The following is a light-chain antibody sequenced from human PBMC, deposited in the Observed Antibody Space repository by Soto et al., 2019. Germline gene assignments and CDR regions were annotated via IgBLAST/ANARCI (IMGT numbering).Light chain of an antibody. CDR2: GAS. V-gene: IGKV3-20*01. J-gene: IGKJ2*01. Sequence: EIVLTQSPGTLSLSPGERATLSCRASQSVSSSYVAWYQQKPGQAPRLLIYGASSRATGIPDRFSGSGSGTDFTLTIRRLETEDFAVYFCQQYGSSLYTFGQGTKLELK. CDR1: QSVSSSY. CDR3: QQYGSSLYT.